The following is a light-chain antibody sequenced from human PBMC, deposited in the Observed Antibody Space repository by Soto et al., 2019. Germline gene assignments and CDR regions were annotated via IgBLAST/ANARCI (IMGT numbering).Light chain of an antibody. J-gene: IGLJ1*01. Sequence: QSALTQPRSVSGSPGQSVTISCTGTSSDVGGYNYVSWYQQHPGKAPKLMVYSVSKRPSGIPDRFSGSKSGNTASLTISGLQAEDEADYYCCSYAGNDNDVFGTGTKVTVL. CDR3: CSYAGNDNDV. V-gene: IGLV2-11*01. CDR1: SSDVGGYNY. CDR2: SVS.